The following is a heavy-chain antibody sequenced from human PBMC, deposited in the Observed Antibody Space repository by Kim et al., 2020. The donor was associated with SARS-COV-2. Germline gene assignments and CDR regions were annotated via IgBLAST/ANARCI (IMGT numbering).Heavy chain of an antibody. V-gene: IGHV1-24*01. Sequence: ASVKVSCKVSGYTLTELSKHWVRQAPGKGLEWMGGFDPEDGETIYAQKFQGRVTMTEDTSTDTAYMELSSLRSEDTAVYYCATAIAVAGTTIYYYYGMDVWGEWSTGTVS. CDR1: GYTLTELS. CDR2: FDPEDGET. D-gene: IGHD6-19*01. J-gene: IGHJ6*02. CDR3: ATAIAVAGTTIYYYYGMDV.